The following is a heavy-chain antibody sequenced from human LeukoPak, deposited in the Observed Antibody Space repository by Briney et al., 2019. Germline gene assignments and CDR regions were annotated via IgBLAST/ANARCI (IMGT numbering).Heavy chain of an antibody. D-gene: IGHD3-10*01. CDR2: IWYDGSNK. V-gene: IGHV3-33*01. J-gene: IGHJ6*04. CDR3: ARENYGSGSYYRVSHYYYYYGMDV. Sequence: GGSLGLSCAASGFTFSSYGMHWVRQAPGKGLEWVAVIWYDGSNKYYADSVKGRFTISRDNSKNTLYLQMNSLRAEDTAVYYCARENYGSGSYYRVSHYYYYYGMDVWGKGTTVTVSS. CDR1: GFTFSSYG.